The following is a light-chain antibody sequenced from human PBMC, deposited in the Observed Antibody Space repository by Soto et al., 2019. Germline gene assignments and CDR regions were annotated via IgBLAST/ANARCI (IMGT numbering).Light chain of an antibody. CDR2: EDD. Sequence: QSALTQPASVSGSPGQSITISCTGTSSDDGSYNLVSWYQQYPGKAPKLMIYEDDKRPSGVSNRFSGSKSGNTASLTISGLHAEDEADYYRYSYAGRSNSVFGGGTKLTVL. CDR1: SSDDGSYNL. CDR3: YSYAGRSNSV. V-gene: IGLV2-23*01. J-gene: IGLJ2*01.